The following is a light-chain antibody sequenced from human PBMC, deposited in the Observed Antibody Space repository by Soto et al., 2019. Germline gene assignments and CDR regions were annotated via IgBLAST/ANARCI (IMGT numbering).Light chain of an antibody. Sequence: DIQLTQSPSFLSASVGDRVTITCRASQGIRDFLAWYQQIPGKAPKLLIYAASTLQTGVPTRFSGIASGTEFTLIISNLQPADFATYYCQQFNVYPLTFGGGTKVEIK. CDR3: QQFNVYPLT. V-gene: IGKV1-9*01. J-gene: IGKJ4*01. CDR1: QGIRDF. CDR2: AAS.